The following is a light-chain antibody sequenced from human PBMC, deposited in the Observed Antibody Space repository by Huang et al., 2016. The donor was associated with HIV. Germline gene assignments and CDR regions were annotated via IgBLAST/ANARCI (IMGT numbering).Light chain of an antibody. CDR2: GAS. CDR1: QRVSSNF. V-gene: IGKV3-20*01. CDR3: QQHDSSSFT. Sequence: EILLTQSPGTLSLSPGERATLSCRASQRVSSNFLAWYQQKPGQAPRLLIYGASSRATGVPDRFSGSGSGTDFTLTISRLEPEDFAVYYCQQHDSSSFTFGPGTKVDIK. J-gene: IGKJ3*01.